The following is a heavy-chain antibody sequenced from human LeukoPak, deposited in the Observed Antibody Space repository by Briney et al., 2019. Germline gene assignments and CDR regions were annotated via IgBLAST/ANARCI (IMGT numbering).Heavy chain of an antibody. J-gene: IGHJ5*02. CDR3: ARVGTMIEGSRNWFDP. CDR2: INAGNGNT. Sequence: ASVKVSCKASGYTFTSYAMHWVRQAPGQRLEWMGWINAGNGNTKYSQKFQGRVTITRDTSASTAYMELSSLRSEDTAVYFCARVGTMIEGSRNWFDPWGQGTLVTVSS. V-gene: IGHV1-3*01. CDR1: GYTFTSYA. D-gene: IGHD3-22*01.